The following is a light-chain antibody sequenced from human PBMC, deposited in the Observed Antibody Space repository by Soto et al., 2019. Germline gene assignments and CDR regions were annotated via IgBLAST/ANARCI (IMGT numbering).Light chain of an antibody. V-gene: IGLV2-11*01. Sequence: QSVLTQPRSVSGSPGQSVTISCTGSSSDVGEYNYVSWYQHHPGNAPKLMIYDVSKRPSGVPDRFSGSKSGNTASLTISGLQAEDEANFYCFSYASSRVCGGGTKVTVL. CDR1: SSDVGEYNY. J-gene: IGLJ3*02. CDR3: FSYASSRV. CDR2: DVS.